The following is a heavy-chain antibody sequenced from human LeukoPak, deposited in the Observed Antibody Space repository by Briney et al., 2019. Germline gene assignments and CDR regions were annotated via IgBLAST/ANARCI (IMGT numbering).Heavy chain of an antibody. CDR1: GFTFDDYG. D-gene: IGHD3-22*01. CDR3: ARGYYYDSSGYYYGHAY. J-gene: IGHJ4*02. Sequence: GGSLRLSCAASGFTFDDYGMSWVRQAPGKGLEWVSGINWNGGSTGYAESVKCRFTIPRDNAKNSLYLQMNSLSAEDTALYYCARGYYYDSSGYYYGHAYWGQGTLVTVSS. CDR2: INWNGGST. V-gene: IGHV3-20*04.